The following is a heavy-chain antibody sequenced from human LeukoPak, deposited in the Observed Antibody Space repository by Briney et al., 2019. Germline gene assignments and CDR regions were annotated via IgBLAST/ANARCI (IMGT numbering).Heavy chain of an antibody. V-gene: IGHV3-9*01. CDR2: ISWNSGSI. J-gene: IGHJ4*02. D-gene: IGHD4-17*01. Sequence: GGSLRLSCAASGFTFDDYAMHWVRQAPGKGLEWVSGISWNSGSIGYADSVKGRFTISRDNAKNSLYLQMSSLRAEDTALYYCAKDIGGDYDYWGQGTLVTVSS. CDR3: AKDIGGDYDY. CDR1: GFTFDDYA.